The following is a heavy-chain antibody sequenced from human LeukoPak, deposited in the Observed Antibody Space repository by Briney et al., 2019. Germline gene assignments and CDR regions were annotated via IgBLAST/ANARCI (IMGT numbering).Heavy chain of an antibody. CDR1: GGSVSSGGYS. CDR3: AKVAAAGTLYFQH. V-gene: IGHV4-30-2*01. Sequence: SETLSLTCAVSGGSVSSGGYSWSWIRQPPGKGLEWIGYIYHSGSTYYNPSLKSRVTISVDRSKNQFSLKLSSVTAADTAVYYCAKVAAAGTLYFQHGGQGTLVTVSS. D-gene: IGHD6-13*01. CDR2: IYHSGST. J-gene: IGHJ1*01.